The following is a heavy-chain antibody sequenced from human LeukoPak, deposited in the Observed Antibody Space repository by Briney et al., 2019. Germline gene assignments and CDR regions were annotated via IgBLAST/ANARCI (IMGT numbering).Heavy chain of an antibody. V-gene: IGHV3-7*01. Sequence: PGGSLRLSCAASGFTFSAFWMNWVRQAPGKGLERVANIKQDGSDKYYVDSVKGRFTISRDNAKNSLYLQMNSLRAEDTAVYYCARARGIYCSGGSCYGSWFDPWGQGTLVTVSS. J-gene: IGHJ5*02. D-gene: IGHD2-15*01. CDR1: GFTFSAFW. CDR3: ARARGIYCSGGSCYGSWFDP. CDR2: IKQDGSDK.